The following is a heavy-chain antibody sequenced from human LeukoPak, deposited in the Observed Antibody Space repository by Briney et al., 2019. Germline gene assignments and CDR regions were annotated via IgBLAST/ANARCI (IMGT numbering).Heavy chain of an antibody. Sequence: SETLSLTCTVSGGSISSYYWSWIRQPAGKGLEWIGRIYTSGSTNYNPSLKSRVTMSVDTSKNQFSLKLSSVTAADTAVYYCARGWSPYDILTGYNDYWGQGTLVTVSS. D-gene: IGHD3-9*01. CDR1: GGSISSYY. CDR2: IYTSGST. J-gene: IGHJ4*02. V-gene: IGHV4-4*07. CDR3: ARGWSPYDILTGYNDY.